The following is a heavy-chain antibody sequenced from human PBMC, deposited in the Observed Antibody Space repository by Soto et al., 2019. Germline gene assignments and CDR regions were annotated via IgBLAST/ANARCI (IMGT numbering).Heavy chain of an antibody. Sequence: SETLSLTCTVSGGSISSGGYYWSWIRQHPGKGLEWIGYIYYTGSTNYNPSLKSRVTISVDTSKNQFSLKLTSLTAADTALYYPARPRPPRLLIGASLHRGQRTLATVSS. CDR2: IYYTGST. V-gene: IGHV4-31*03. D-gene: IGHD2-15*01. J-gene: IGHJ4*02. CDR3: ARPRPPRLLIGASLH. CDR1: GGSISSGGYY.